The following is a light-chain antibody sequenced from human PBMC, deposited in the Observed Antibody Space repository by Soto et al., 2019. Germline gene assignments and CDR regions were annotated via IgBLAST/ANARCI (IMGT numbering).Light chain of an antibody. V-gene: IGKV1-8*01. CDR2: SDS. CDR1: QEISTS. CDR3: QQYYSYPYT. J-gene: IGKJ2*01. Sequence: AIRMTQSPSSFSASTGDRVTITCRASQEISTSLAWYQQKPGKAPKLLIYSDSSLQSRVPANFSGSGSGTDFTLTISRLQSEDFATYYCQQYYSYPYTFGQGTKVEIK.